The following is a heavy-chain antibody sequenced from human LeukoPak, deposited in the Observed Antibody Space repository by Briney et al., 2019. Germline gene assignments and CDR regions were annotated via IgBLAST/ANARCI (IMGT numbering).Heavy chain of an antibody. Sequence: SETLSLTCTVSGGSISSSSYYWGWLRQPPGQGLEWIVSIYYSGSTYYNPSLKSRVTISVDTSKNQFSLKLSSVTAADTAVYYCARHPRRRAFGGVIVRPAPFDPWGQGTLVTVSS. J-gene: IGHJ5*02. D-gene: IGHD3-16*02. V-gene: IGHV4-39*01. CDR1: GGSISSSSYY. CDR3: ARHPRRRAFGGVIVRPAPFDP. CDR2: IYYSGST.